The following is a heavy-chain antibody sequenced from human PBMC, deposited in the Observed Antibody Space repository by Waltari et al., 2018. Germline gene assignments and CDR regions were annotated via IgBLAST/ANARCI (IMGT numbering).Heavy chain of an antibody. CDR2: INHSGST. CDR1: GGSFSGYY. V-gene: IGHV4-34*01. J-gene: IGHJ4*02. CDR3: ASDYYDSSGYYSDY. D-gene: IGHD3-22*01. Sequence: QVQLQQWGAGLLKPSETLSLTCAVYGGSFSGYYWSWIRQPPGKGLEWIGEINHSGSTNYNPSLKSRVTISVDTSKNQFSLKLSSVTAADTAVYYCASDYYDSSGYYSDYWGQGTLVIVSS.